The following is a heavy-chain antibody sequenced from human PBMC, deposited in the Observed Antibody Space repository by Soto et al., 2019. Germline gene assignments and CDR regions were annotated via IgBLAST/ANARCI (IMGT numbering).Heavy chain of an antibody. V-gene: IGHV4-34*01. D-gene: IGHD3-10*01. CDR2: IIHSGST. CDR1: GGSFSGYY. Sequence: SETLSLTCAVYGGSFSGYYWSWIRQPPGKGLEWIGEIIHSGSTKYNPSLRSRVTISVDTSKNQFSLRLSSVTAADTAVFYCARGFGTLVRGIIREYSRMAVWGQGTTVTV. CDR3: ARGFGTLVRGIIREYSRMAV. J-gene: IGHJ6*02.